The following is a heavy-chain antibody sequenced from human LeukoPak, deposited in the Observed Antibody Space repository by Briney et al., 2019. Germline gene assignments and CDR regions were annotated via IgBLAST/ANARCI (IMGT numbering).Heavy chain of an antibody. Sequence: ASVKVSCKASGYTFTIYAMNWVRQPPGQGLEWMGWINTNTGNPTYAQGFTGRFVFSLDTSVSTAYLQISSLKAEDTAVYYCARSAAPYYDAFRFDPWGQGTLVTVSS. CDR3: ARSAAPYYDAFRFDP. CDR1: GYTFTIYA. CDR2: INTNTGNP. V-gene: IGHV7-4-1*02. J-gene: IGHJ5*02. D-gene: IGHD3-22*01.